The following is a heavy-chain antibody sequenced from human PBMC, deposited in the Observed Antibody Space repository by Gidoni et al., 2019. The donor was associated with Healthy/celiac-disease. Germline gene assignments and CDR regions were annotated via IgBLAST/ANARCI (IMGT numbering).Heavy chain of an antibody. CDR3: ARYSSLTGDQGLDY. D-gene: IGHD7-27*01. Sequence: EVQLVESGGGLVKPGGSLRLSCAASGFTFSSYSMNWVRQAPGQGLEWVSSISSSSSYIYYADSVKCRFTISRDNAKNSLYLQMNSLRAEDTAVYYCARYSSLTGDQGLDYWGQGTLVTVSS. CDR1: GFTFSSYS. CDR2: ISSSSSYI. V-gene: IGHV3-21*01. J-gene: IGHJ4*02.